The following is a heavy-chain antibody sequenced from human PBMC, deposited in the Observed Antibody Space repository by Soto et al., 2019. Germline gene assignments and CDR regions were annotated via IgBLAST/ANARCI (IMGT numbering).Heavy chain of an antibody. CDR1: RFTFSSYA. J-gene: IGHJ3*02. D-gene: IGHD3-16*01. CDR2: ISGSGGST. V-gene: IGHV3-23*01. CDR3: AXDAGGPWGSRGRGAFDI. Sequence: GGSLRLSCAASRFTFSSYAMSWVRQAPGKGLEWVSAISGSGGSTYYADSVKGRFTISRDNSKNTLYLQMNSLRAEDTAVYYCAXDAGGPWGSRGRGAFDIWGQGTMVTVSS.